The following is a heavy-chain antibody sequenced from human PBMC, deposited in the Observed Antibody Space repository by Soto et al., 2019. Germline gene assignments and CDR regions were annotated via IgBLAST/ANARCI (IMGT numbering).Heavy chain of an antibody. CDR1: GGSISSGGYY. CDR3: AREGGADSSGWLQYYYYYYGMDG. CDR2: IYYSGST. Sequence: QVQLQESGPGLVKPSQTLSLTCTVSGGSISSGGYYWSWIRQHPGKGLEWIGYIYYSGSTYYNPSLKSPVTISVDKSKNQFPPKVSSVTAADTAGYYCAREGGADSSGWLQYYYYYYGMDGWGQGATVTVSS. D-gene: IGHD6-19*01. V-gene: IGHV4-31*01. J-gene: IGHJ6*02.